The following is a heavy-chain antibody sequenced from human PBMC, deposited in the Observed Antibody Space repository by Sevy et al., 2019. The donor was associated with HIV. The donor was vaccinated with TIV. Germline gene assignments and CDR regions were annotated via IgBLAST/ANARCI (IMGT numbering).Heavy chain of an antibody. Sequence: GGSLRLSCAASGFTFSSYSMNWVRQAPGRGLEWVSSISSSSSYIYYADSVKGRFTISRDNAKNSLYLQMNSLRADDTAVYYCARGGRDFWSGYYLYYFDYWGQRTLVTVSS. CDR1: GFTFSSYS. J-gene: IGHJ4*02. CDR2: ISSSSSYI. D-gene: IGHD3-3*01. V-gene: IGHV3-21*01. CDR3: ARGGRDFWSGYYLYYFDY.